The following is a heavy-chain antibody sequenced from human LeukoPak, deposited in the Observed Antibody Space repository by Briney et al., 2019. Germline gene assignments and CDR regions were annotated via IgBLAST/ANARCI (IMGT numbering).Heavy chain of an antibody. D-gene: IGHD5-18*01. CDR2: ISSGSSTI. V-gene: IGHV3-48*02. J-gene: IGHJ4*02. CDR1: GFTFSSYS. Sequence: GGSLRLSCAASGFTFSSYSTNWVRQAPGKGLEWVSYISSGSSTIYYADSVKGRFAISRDNAKNSLYLQMNSLRDEDTAVYYCARSYGYSYGEDYWGQGTLVTVSS. CDR3: ARSYGYSYGEDY.